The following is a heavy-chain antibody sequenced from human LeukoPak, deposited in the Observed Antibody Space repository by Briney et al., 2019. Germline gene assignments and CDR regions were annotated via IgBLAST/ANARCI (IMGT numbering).Heavy chain of an antibody. CDR1: GFTVSSNY. CDR2: IYSAGST. Sequence: GGSLRLSCAASGFTVSSNYMSWVRQAPGKGLEWVSVIYSAGSTYYADSVKGRFTISRDNSKNTLYLQMNSLRAEDTAVYYCARYLTGWSSAFDIWGQGTMVTVSS. V-gene: IGHV3-66*01. D-gene: IGHD6-19*01. J-gene: IGHJ3*02. CDR3: ARYLTGWSSAFDI.